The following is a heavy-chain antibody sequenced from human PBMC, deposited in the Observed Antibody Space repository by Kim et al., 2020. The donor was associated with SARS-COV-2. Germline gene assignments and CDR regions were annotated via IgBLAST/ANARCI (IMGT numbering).Heavy chain of an antibody. CDR3: AKDTCDSSGYFPYYFD. J-gene: IGHJ4*01. D-gene: IGHD3-22*01. V-gene: IGHV3-30*18. CDR1: GFTFSSYA. CDR2: ISYDGSKK. Sequence: GGSLRLSCAASGFTFSSYAMHWVRQAPGKGLEWVAVISYDGSKKYFADSVQGRFTISRDNSKNTLYLQMNSLRAEDTALYYCAKDTCDSSGYFPYYFD.